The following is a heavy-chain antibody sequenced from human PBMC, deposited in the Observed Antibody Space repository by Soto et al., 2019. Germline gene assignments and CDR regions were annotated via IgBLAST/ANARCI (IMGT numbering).Heavy chain of an antibody. Sequence: QVQLQESGPGLVKPSETLSLTCTVSGGSISSYYWSWIRQPPGKGLEWIGYIYYSGSTNYNPSLKSRGTISVDTSKNQVSLKLSSVPAADTAVYYCARGPAYSSSWYGVYWGQGTLVTVSS. V-gene: IGHV4-59*01. CDR2: IYYSGST. CDR3: ARGPAYSSSWYGVY. J-gene: IGHJ4*02. CDR1: GGSISSYY. D-gene: IGHD6-13*01.